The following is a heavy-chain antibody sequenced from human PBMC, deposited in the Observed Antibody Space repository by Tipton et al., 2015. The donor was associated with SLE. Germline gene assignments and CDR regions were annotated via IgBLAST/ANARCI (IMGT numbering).Heavy chain of an antibody. CDR1: GFTVSSNY. CDR3: ARAMVRGEWYFDY. V-gene: IGHV3-53*01. J-gene: IGHJ4*02. CDR2: IYSGGST. D-gene: IGHD3-10*01. Sequence: GSLRLSCAASGFTVSSNYMSWVRQAPGKGLEWVSVIYSGGSTYYADSVKGRFTISRDNSKNTLYLQMNSLRAGDTAVYYCARAMVRGEWYFDYWGQGTLVTVSS.